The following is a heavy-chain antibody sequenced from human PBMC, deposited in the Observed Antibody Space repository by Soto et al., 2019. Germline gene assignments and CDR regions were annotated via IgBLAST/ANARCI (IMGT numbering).Heavy chain of an antibody. J-gene: IGHJ6*02. V-gene: IGHV3-30*04. Sequence: QVLLVESGGGVVQPGRSLRLSCAASGFTFTNYAMHWVRQAPGKGLEWVAVISGNERHIYYADSVKGRFTISRDNSKNTLYLQMSSLRGEDTAVYYCARERQSYDNQVFYGMDVWGQGATVTVSS. D-gene: IGHD5-12*01. CDR2: ISGNERHI. CDR1: GFTFTNYA. CDR3: ARERQSYDNQVFYGMDV.